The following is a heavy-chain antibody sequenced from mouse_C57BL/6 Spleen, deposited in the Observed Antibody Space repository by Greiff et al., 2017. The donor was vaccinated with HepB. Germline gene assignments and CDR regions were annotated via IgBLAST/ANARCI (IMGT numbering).Heavy chain of an antibody. J-gene: IGHJ1*03. Sequence: EVQLQQSGPELVKPGASVKISCKASGYSFTDYNMNWVKQSNGKSLEWIGVINPNYGTTSYNQNFKGKATLTVDQSSSTAYMQRNSLTSEDSAVYYCARGDYGSREGYFDVWGTGTTVTVSS. D-gene: IGHD1-1*01. V-gene: IGHV1-39*01. CDR3: ARGDYGSREGYFDV. CDR1: GYSFTDYN. CDR2: INPNYGTT.